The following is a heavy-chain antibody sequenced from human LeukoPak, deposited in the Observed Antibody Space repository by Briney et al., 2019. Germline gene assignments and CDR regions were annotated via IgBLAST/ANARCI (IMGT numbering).Heavy chain of an antibody. D-gene: IGHD3-10*01. Sequence: GESLRLSCAASGFTFSSYSMNWVRQAPGKGLEWVSSISSSSYIYYADSVKGRFTISRDNAKNSLNLQMNSLRAEDTAVYYCARVYGSGSYPIDYWGQGTLVTVSS. CDR2: ISSSSYI. CDR3: ARVYGSGSYPIDY. CDR1: GFTFSSYS. J-gene: IGHJ4*02. V-gene: IGHV3-21*01.